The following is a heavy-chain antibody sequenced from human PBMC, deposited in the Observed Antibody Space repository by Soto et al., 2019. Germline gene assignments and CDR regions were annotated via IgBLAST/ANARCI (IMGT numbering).Heavy chain of an antibody. CDR2: ISHSGRT. Sequence: QVQLQESCPGLVKPSETLSLICTVSGASLRSGSYYWSWIRQPPGKGLEWIGYISHSGRTNYDPSIKSRLTMSVETSPDQCSLRLNSGTAADTAVYYCSYGSSFDYWGQGTLVTVSP. J-gene: IGHJ4*02. D-gene: IGHD3-10*01. V-gene: IGHV4-61*01. CDR1: GASLRSGSYY. CDR3: SYGSSFDY.